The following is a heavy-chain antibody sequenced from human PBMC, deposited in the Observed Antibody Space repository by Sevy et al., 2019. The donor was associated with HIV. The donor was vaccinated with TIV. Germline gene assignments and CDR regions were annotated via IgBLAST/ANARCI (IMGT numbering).Heavy chain of an antibody. J-gene: IGHJ4*02. CDR1: GFTFSTTW. CDR2: IRGDGIDK. CDR3: AHETFGRFES. D-gene: IGHD3-16*01. V-gene: IGHV3-7*01. Sequence: GGSLRLSCAASGFTFSTTWMNWVRQAPGKGLEWVANIRGDGIDKHYVDSVEGRFTISRDKAKNFLFLQMNSLRVEDTAVYYCAHETFGRFESWGQGTLVTVSS.